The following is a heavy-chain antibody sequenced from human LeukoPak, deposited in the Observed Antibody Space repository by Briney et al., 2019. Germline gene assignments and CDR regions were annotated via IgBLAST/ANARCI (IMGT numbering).Heavy chain of an antibody. Sequence: GGSLRLSCAASGFPFSDYYMGWIRQTPGKGLEFVSYISGSGNNIYYADSVKGRFTISRDNAKNSLYLQMNSLRDEDTAVYYCARGRGLGSSGYYYWGQGTLVTVSS. D-gene: IGHD3-22*01. J-gene: IGHJ4*02. CDR3: ARGRGLGSSGYYY. V-gene: IGHV3-11*01. CDR1: GFPFSDYY. CDR2: ISGSGNNI.